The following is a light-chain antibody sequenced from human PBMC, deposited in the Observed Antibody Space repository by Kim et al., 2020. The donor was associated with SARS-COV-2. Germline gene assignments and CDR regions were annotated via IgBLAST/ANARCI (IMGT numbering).Light chain of an antibody. CDR3: QVWDSGMV. J-gene: IGLJ3*02. V-gene: IGLV3-21*04. Sequence: SVAPGKTATITCGGTSIGNKGVHWYQQKPGQAPVLVMYYDSDRPSGIPERFSGSNSAHTATLTISTVEAGDEADYYCQVWDSGMVFGGGTQLTVL. CDR1: SIGNKG. CDR2: YDS.